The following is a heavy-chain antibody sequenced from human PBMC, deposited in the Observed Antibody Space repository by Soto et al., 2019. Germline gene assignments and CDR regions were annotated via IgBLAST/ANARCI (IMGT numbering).Heavy chain of an antibody. CDR2: ISIDGSRT. V-gene: IGHV3-64D*06. J-gene: IGHJ5*02. Sequence: GGSLRLSCAASGFTFSSYAIHWVRQAPGKGLEYVSFISIDGSRTHYADSVKGRFTISRDNSKNTAYLQMSSLRPEDTALYFCARESRFLEWLSLNWFDPWGQGTLVTVSS. CDR1: GFTFSSYA. D-gene: IGHD3-3*01. CDR3: ARESRFLEWLSLNWFDP.